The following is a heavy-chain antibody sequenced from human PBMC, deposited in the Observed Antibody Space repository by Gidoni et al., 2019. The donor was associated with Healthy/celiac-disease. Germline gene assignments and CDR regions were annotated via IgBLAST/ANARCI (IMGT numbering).Heavy chain of an antibody. V-gene: IGHV4-39*01. J-gene: IGHJ3*02. CDR2: IYSSGST. CDR3: ARRPISSWYGGAFDI. CDR1: GGSISSSRYY. Sequence: QLQLQESGTGLVKPSETLSLTCTVSGGSISSSRYYWGWIRQPPGNGLEWIVSIYSSGSTYYHPSLKMLITISVDTSKNQFSLKLSSVTAAATAVYYCARRPISSWYGGAFDIWGQGTMVTVSS. D-gene: IGHD6-13*01.